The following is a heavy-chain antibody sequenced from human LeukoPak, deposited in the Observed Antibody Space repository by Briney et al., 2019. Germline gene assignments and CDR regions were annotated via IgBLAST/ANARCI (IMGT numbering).Heavy chain of an antibody. CDR1: GYTFTSYD. D-gene: IGHD3-10*01. J-gene: IGHJ4*02. Sequence: GASVKVSCKASGYTFTSYDISWVRQATGQGLEWMGWMNPNSGNAGYAQRFQDRVTMTRNNSISTAYMELTSLRSEDTAVYYCGRPLQRGSWTQRALDYWGQGTLVTVSS. CDR2: MNPNSGNA. V-gene: IGHV1-8*01. CDR3: GRPLQRGSWTQRALDY.